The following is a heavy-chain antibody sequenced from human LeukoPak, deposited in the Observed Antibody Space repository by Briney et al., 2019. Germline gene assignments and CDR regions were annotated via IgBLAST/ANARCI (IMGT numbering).Heavy chain of an antibody. J-gene: IGHJ5*02. V-gene: IGHV1-69*13. CDR2: IIPIFGTA. CDR1: GGTFSSYA. D-gene: IGHD5-18*01. Sequence: GASVKVSCKASGGTFSSYAVSWVRQAPGQGLEWMGGIIPIFGTANYAQKFQGRVTITADESTSTAYMELSSLRSEDTAVYYCARQGGYSYGYNWFDPWGQGTLVTVSS. CDR3: ARQGGYSYGYNWFDP.